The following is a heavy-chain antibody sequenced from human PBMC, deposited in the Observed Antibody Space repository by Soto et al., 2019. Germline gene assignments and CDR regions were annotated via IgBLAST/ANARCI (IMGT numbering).Heavy chain of an antibody. V-gene: IGHV4-39*01. Sequence: SETLSLTCTVSGGSISSSSYYWGWIRQPPGKGLEWIESIYYSGSTYYNPSLKSRVTISVDTSKNQFSLKLSSVTAADTAVYYCAELVLDYGMDVWGQGTTVTVSS. CDR1: GGSISSSSYY. CDR2: IYYSGST. D-gene: IGHD1-7*01. CDR3: AELVLDYGMDV. J-gene: IGHJ6*02.